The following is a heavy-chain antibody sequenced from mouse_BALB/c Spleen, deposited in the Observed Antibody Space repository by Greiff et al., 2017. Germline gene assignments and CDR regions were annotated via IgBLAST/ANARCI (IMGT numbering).Heavy chain of an antibody. J-gene: IGHJ4*01. CDR1: GYTFTSYW. D-gene: IGHD1-1*01. CDR2: IYPGDGDT. Sequence: QVQLQQSGAELARPGASVKLSCKASGYTFTSYWMQWVKQRPGQGLEWIGAIYPGDGDTRYTQKFKGKATLTADKSSSTAYMQLSSLASEDSAVYYCARGEVDYAMDYWGQGTSVTVSS. CDR3: ARGEVDYAMDY. V-gene: IGHV1-87*01.